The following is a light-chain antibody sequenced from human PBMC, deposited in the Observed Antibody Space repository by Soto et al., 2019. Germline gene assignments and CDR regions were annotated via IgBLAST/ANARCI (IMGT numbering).Light chain of an antibody. CDR1: SSDVGGYNY. J-gene: IGLJ3*02. CDR2: KVS. CDR3: SSYTSSNTWV. V-gene: IGLV2-14*01. Sequence: QTALTQPASVSGSPGQSVTISCTGTSSDVGGYNYVSWYQQHPGKAPKLMIYKVSNRPSGVSNRFSASKSGNTASLTISGLQTEDEADYYCSSYTSSNTWVFGGGTKLTVL.